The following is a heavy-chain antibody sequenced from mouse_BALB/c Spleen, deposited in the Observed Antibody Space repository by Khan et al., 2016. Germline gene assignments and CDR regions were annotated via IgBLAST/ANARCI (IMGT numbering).Heavy chain of an antibody. CDR1: GYTFTNYG. V-gene: IGHV9-3*02. CDR2: INTNTGEP. CDR3: ASTLWSPYAMDY. Sequence: QIQLVQSGPELKKPGETVKISCKASGYTFTNYGMNWVKQAPGKGLKWMGWINTNTGEPTYAEEFKGRFAFSLETSASTAYLQINNLKNEDTAIYFCASTLWSPYAMDYWGQGTSVTVSS. D-gene: IGHD1-1*02. J-gene: IGHJ4*01.